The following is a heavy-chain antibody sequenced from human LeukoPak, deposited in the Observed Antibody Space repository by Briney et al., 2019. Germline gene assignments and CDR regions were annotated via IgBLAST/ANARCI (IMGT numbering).Heavy chain of an antibody. D-gene: IGHD3-10*01. CDR2: IRQDGGTM. J-gene: IGHJ4*02. V-gene: IGHV3-7*01. Sequence: PGGSLRLSCAASGFTFSSYGMHWVRQAPGKGLEWVANIRQDGGTMSYVDSVKGRFTISRDNAKNSPYLQMSSLRAEDTAVYYCVRDRGFGADDYWGQGTLVTVSS. CDR1: GFTFSSYG. CDR3: VRDRGFGADDY.